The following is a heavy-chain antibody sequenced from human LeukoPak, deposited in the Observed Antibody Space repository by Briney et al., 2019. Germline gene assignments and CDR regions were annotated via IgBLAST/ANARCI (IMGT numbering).Heavy chain of an antibody. CDR1: GGSFSGYY. J-gene: IGHJ4*02. CDR3: ASAYSSGFDY. CDR2: INHSGST. D-gene: IGHD6-19*01. V-gene: IGHV4-34*01. Sequence: SETLSLTCAVYGGSFSGYYWSWIRQPPGKGLEWIGEINHSGSTNYNPSLKSRVTISVDTSKNQFSLKLGSVTAADTAVYYCASAYSSGFDYWGQGTLVTVSS.